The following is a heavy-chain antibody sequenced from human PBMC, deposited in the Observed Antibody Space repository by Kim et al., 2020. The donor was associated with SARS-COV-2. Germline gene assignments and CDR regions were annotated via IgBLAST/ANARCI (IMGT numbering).Heavy chain of an antibody. CDR1: GGSISSGGYY. V-gene: IGHV4-31*03. Sequence: SETLSLTCTVSGGSISSGGYYWSWIRQHPGKGLEWIGYIYYSGSTYYNPSLKSRVTISVDTSKNQFSLKLSSVTAADTAVYYCACSIAAAGNGGYYCYGMDVWGQGTTVTVSS. D-gene: IGHD6-13*01. J-gene: IGHJ6*02. CDR2: IYYSGST. CDR3: ACSIAAAGNGGYYCYGMDV.